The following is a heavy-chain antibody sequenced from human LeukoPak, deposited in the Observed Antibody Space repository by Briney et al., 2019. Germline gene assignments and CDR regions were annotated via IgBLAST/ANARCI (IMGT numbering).Heavy chain of an antibody. Sequence: PSETLSLTCTVSGGSISSYYWSWIRQPPGKGLEWIGYIYYSGSTNYNPSLKSRVTISVDTSKNQFSLKLSSVTAADTAVYYCARGLRRSLFIPWFDPWGQGTLVTVSS. D-gene: IGHD4-17*01. CDR2: IYYSGST. CDR3: ARGLRRSLFIPWFDP. V-gene: IGHV4-59*01. J-gene: IGHJ5*02. CDR1: GGSISSYY.